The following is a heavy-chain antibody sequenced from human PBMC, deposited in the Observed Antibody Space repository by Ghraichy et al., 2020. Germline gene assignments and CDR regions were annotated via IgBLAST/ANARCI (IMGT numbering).Heavy chain of an antibody. CDR1: GDSVSNRKFY. CDR3: ARRLAAAGGGNEYFQD. V-gene: IGHV4-39*02. J-gene: IGHJ1*01. Sequence: NLSLTCSVSGDSVSNRKFYWAWIRQAPGKGLEWIGSTSYRGATYYNPSLESRVVVSVDTSKNTFSLKMNYVTATDTAVYYCARRLAAAGGGNEYFQDWGQGALVIVSS. D-gene: IGHD6-13*01. CDR2: TSYRGAT.